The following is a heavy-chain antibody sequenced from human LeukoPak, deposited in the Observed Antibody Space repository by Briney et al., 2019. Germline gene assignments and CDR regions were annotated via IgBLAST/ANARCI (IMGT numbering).Heavy chain of an antibody. CDR3: ATRRRIDY. V-gene: IGHV3-7*05. CDR1: GFTFSSYA. Sequence: SGGSLRLSCAASGFTFSSYAMSWVRQAPGKRLEWVANIKEDGSEKYYVDSVKGRFTISRDNAKNSLYLQMNSLRAEDTAVYYCATRRRIDYWGQGTLVTVSS. CDR2: IKEDGSEK. J-gene: IGHJ4*02.